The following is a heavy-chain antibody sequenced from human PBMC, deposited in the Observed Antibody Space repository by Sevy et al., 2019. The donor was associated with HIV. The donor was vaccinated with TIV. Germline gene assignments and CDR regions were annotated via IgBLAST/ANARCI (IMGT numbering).Heavy chain of an antibody. D-gene: IGHD2-2*01. Sequence: GGSLRLSCAASGFTFSSYAMIWVRQAPGKGLEWVSAISGSGGSTYYADSVKGRFTISRDNSKNTLYLQMNSLRAEDTAVYYCAKDQIVVPAAMDYYGMDVWGQGTTVTVSS. CDR1: GFTFSSYA. CDR3: AKDQIVVPAAMDYYGMDV. V-gene: IGHV3-23*01. CDR2: ISGSGGST. J-gene: IGHJ6*02.